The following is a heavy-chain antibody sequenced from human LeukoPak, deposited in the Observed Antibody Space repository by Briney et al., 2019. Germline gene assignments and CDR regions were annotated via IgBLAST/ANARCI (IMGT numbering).Heavy chain of an antibody. CDR3: ATYYCSSGSCEGGY. CDR1: GFTFNSYA. Sequence: GGSVTLFCAASGFTFNSYAMSWVRQAPGKAREWVSAIRGSGGSTYYADSVKGPFTISRDNSKNTLYMQMNSLRAEDTAVYYCATYYCSSGSCEGGYWGQGTLVTVSS. CDR2: IRGSGGST. J-gene: IGHJ4*02. D-gene: IGHD2-15*01. V-gene: IGHV3-23*01.